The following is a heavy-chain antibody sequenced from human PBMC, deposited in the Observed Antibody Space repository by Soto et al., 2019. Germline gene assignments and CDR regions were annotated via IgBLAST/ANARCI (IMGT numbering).Heavy chain of an antibody. D-gene: IGHD3-10*01. Sequence: GGSLRLSCAASGFTFSSYAMSWVRQAPAKGLEWVSGISGSGGDTYSADSVKGRFTISRHNSKNTLYLQMNSLRAEDTAVYYCAKALGYFGSGSYYNLYGMDVWGQGTTVTVSS. CDR3: AKALGYFGSGSYYNLYGMDV. CDR1: GFTFSSYA. J-gene: IGHJ6*02. V-gene: IGHV3-23*01. CDR2: ISGSGGDT.